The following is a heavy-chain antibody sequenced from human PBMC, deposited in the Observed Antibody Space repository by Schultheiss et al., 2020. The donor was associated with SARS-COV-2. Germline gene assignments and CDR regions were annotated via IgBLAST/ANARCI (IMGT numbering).Heavy chain of an antibody. CDR2: ISYDGSNK. CDR1: GFTFTTYA. D-gene: IGHD2-2*01. CDR3: AKDQASWAHYYFDY. J-gene: IGHJ4*02. Sequence: GGSLRLSCAASGFTFTTYAMSWVRQAPGKGLEWVAVISYDGSNKYYADSVKGRFTISRDNSKNTLYLQMNSLRAEDTAVYYCAKDQASWAHYYFDYWGQGTLVTVSS. V-gene: IGHV3-30*04.